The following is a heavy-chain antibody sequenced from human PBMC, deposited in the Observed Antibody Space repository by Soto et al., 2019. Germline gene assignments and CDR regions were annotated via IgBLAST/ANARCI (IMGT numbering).Heavy chain of an antibody. J-gene: IGHJ6*02. CDR1: GYSFTSYW. CDR2: VHPGNSGT. Sequence: GESLMISCQGSGYSFTSYWLGWVRQMLGKGLEWMGSVHPGNSGTKYSPSFQGQVTISADKSISTAYLQWSSLKASDTAMYYCARHRAVAGMLDYYYDMDVWGQGTTVTVSS. D-gene: IGHD6-19*01. CDR3: ARHRAVAGMLDYYYDMDV. V-gene: IGHV5-51*01.